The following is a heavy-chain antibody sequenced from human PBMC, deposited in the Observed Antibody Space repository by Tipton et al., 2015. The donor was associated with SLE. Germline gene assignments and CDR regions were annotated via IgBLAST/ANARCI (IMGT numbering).Heavy chain of an antibody. Sequence: SLRLSCAASGFTFSSYSMSWVRQAPGMGLEWVAIIWYDGSKDYYADSVRGRFTISRDNSKNTLYLQMNSLRLEDTAVYYCVKEGGGDLQLDYWGQGTLVTVSS. CDR2: IWYDGSKD. J-gene: IGHJ4*02. CDR1: GFTFSSYS. CDR3: VKEGGGDLQLDY. V-gene: IGHV3-33*06. D-gene: IGHD3-16*01.